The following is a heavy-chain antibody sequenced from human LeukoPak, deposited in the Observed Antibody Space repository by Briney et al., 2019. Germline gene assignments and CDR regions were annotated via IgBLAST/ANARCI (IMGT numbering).Heavy chain of an antibody. CDR1: GFTFSSYA. CDR2: ISGSGGST. CDR3: AKGPGGSGWYGWFDP. J-gene: IGHJ5*02. V-gene: IGHV3-23*01. D-gene: IGHD6-19*01. Sequence: GGSPRLSCAASGFTFSSYAMSWVRQAPGKGLEWVSAISGSGGSTYYADSVKGRFTISRDNSKNTLYLQMNSLRAEDTAVYYCAKGPGGSGWYGWFDPWGQGTLVTVSS.